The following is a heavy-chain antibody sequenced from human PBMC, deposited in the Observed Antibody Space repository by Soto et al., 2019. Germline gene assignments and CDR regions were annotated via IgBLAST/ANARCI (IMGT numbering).Heavy chain of an antibody. V-gene: IGHV1-18*01. Sequence: QAQLVQSGAEVKKPGASVKVSCKASGYTFYSHSIIWVRQAPGQGLEWMGRISADNGNTQYAQKFRGRVTMTTDTSTSTVYMELRNLRSDDTAVYYCARCIQQDYYYGMDVWGQGTTVTVSS. CDR1: GYTFYSHS. J-gene: IGHJ6*02. D-gene: IGHD5-18*01. CDR2: ISADNGNT. CDR3: ARCIQQDYYYGMDV.